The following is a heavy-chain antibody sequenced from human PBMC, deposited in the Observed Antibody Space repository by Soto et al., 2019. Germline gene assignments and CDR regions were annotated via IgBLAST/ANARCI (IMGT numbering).Heavy chain of an antibody. V-gene: IGHV4-39*01. CDR2: IYYSGST. J-gene: IGHJ4*02. CDR3: ARHANPTVVTRESDY. CDR1: GGSISSSSYY. Sequence: SETLSLTCTVSGGSISSSSYYWGWIRQPPGKGLEWIGSIYYSGSTYYNPSLKSRVTISVDTSKNQFSLKPSSVTAADTAVYYCARHANPTVVTRESDYWGQGTLVTVS. D-gene: IGHD4-17*01.